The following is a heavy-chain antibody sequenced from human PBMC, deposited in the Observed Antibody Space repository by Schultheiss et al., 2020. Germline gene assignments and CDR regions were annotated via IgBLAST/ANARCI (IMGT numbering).Heavy chain of an antibody. CDR2: IYTSGST. V-gene: IGHV4-4*07. CDR3: ARVRFSGSYYDVDFDY. Sequence: SETLSLTCTVSGGSISSYYWSWIRQPAGKGLEWIGRIYTSGSTNYNPSLKSRVTMSVDTSKNQFSLKLSSVTAADTAVYYCARVRFSGSYYDVDFDYWGQGTLVTVSS. CDR1: GGSISSYY. D-gene: IGHD1-26*01. J-gene: IGHJ4*02.